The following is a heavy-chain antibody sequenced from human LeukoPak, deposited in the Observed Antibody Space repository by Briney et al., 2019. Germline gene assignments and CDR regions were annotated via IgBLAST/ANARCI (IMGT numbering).Heavy chain of an antibody. V-gene: IGHV1-2*02. D-gene: IGHD6-6*01. CDR3: ARDLPALYSSSSGNWFDP. Sequence: GASVKVSCKASGYTFTGYYMHWVRQAPGQGLEWMGWINPNSGGTNYAQKFQGGVTMTRDTSISTAYMELSRLRSDDTAVYYCARDLPALYSSSSGNWFDPWGQGTLVTVSS. CDR1: GYTFTGYY. CDR2: INPNSGGT. J-gene: IGHJ5*02.